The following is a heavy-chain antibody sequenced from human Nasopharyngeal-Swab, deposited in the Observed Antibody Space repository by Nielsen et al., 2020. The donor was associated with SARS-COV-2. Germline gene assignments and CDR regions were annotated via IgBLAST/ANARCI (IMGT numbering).Heavy chain of an antibody. CDR3: ARDGLDYDFWSAYFMDV. J-gene: IGHJ6*02. D-gene: IGHD3-3*01. V-gene: IGHV3-21*01. CDR1: GFTFSNYN. CDR2: ISSSTTYI. Sequence: GESLKISCAASGFTFSNYNMSWVRQAPGKGLEWVSSISSSTTYIYYADSVKGRFTIFRDNAKNSLYLQMNSLRAEDTAVYYCARDGLDYDFWSAYFMDVWGQGTMVTVSS.